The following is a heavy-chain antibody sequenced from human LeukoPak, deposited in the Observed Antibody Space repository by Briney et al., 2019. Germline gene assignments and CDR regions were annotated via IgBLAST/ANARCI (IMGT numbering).Heavy chain of an antibody. V-gene: IGHV4-39*07. CDR2: LSSSGST. CDR3: ARWFTGDVPDYYHFFDY. D-gene: IGHD2-8*02. CDR1: GGSISRNTDF. J-gene: IGHJ4*02. Sequence: PSETLSLTCSVSGGSISRNTDFWGWVRQSPGKGLEWIGSLSSSGSTYYNPSLKSRVTISVDTAQSQFSLKLSSVSGADTAVYYCARWFTGDVPDYYHFFDYWGQGTLVTVSS.